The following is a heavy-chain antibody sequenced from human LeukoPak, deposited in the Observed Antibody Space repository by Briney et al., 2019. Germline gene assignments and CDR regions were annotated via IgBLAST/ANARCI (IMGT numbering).Heavy chain of an antibody. CDR3: TKQVSCDTTTCYAGMPPDY. D-gene: IGHD2/OR15-2a*01. V-gene: IGHV3-23*01. CDR1: GFPFSRYA. J-gene: IGHJ4*02. Sequence: PGGSLRLSCAASGFPFSRYAMSWVRQTPEKGLEWVSVISGRDGSKYYADSVKGRFTISRDDSRNTVYLQMNNLRAEDTAVYYCTKQVSCDTTTCYAGMPPDYWGQGTLVTVSS. CDR2: ISGRDGSK.